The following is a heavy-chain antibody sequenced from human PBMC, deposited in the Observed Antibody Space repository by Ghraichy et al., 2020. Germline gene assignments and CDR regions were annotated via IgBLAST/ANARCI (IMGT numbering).Heavy chain of an antibody. CDR2: ISYNGGAT. V-gene: IGHV3-23*01. D-gene: IGHD3-22*01. J-gene: IGHJ4*02. CDR3: AKGTNYYDNSVYPPNFDY. Sequence: GESLNISCAATGFTFNNYGMCWVRQAPGKGLEWVSGISYNGGATYYTDSVKGRFTVSRDNSKNTLYLQMNSLRAEDTAVYYCAKGTNYYDNSVYPPNFDYWGQGTLVTVSS. CDR1: GFTFNNYG.